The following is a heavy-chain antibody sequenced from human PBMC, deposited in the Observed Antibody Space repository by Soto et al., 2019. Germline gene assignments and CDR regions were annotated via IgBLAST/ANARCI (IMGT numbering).Heavy chain of an antibody. CDR3: AREGGRNRSHTRCYNAFDI. Sequence: PXGVLRLSCAAPGSTFSAFSGNWVRQAPGKGLEWVSYISSTSSTIYYGDSVKGRFTISRDNAKNSLYLQMNSLRDEDTAVYYCAREGGRNRSHTRCYNAFDIWGQGTMVTVSS. D-gene: IGHD2-2*02. V-gene: IGHV3-48*02. CDR2: ISSTSSTI. CDR1: GSTFSAFS. J-gene: IGHJ3*02.